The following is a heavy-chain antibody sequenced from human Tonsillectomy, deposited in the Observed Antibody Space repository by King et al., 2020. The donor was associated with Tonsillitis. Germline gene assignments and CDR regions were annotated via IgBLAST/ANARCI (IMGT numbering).Heavy chain of an antibody. CDR3: ARDLIYGSGSSDY. Sequence: VQLVESGEGLVQPGGSLRLSCAASGVTVSNYYMHWVRQAPGKGMGWFSRINTDGSVANYADSVKSLFTISRDNAKNKLYLQMNSLRAEDTAVYYCARDLIYGSGSSDYWGKGTLVTVSS. CDR2: INTDGSVA. D-gene: IGHD3-10*01. CDR1: GVTVSNYY. J-gene: IGHJ4*02. V-gene: IGHV3-74*01.